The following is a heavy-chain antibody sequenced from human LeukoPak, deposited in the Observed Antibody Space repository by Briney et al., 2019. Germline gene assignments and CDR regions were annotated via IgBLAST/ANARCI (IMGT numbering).Heavy chain of an antibody. Sequence: PGGSLRLSGAASGFTFSSYAMSWVRQAPGKGLEWVSFISPSGDRTSNADSVEGRFTISRDNTRNTLYLQMNSLRDEDTGVYYCAIMHGYYDGSGFWVQWGQGTLVTVSS. CDR3: AIMHGYYDGSGFWVQ. J-gene: IGHJ4*02. V-gene: IGHV3-23*01. CDR2: ISPSGDRT. D-gene: IGHD3-22*01. CDR1: GFTFSSYA.